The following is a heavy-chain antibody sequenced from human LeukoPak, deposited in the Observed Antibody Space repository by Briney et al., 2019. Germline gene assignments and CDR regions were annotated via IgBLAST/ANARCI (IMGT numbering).Heavy chain of an antibody. Sequence: GGSLRLSCAVSGFTFSSYSMNWVRQAPGKGLGWVSSITATSSYIYYADSVRGRFTVSRDNAKNSLYLQMNRLRAEDTAVYYCARPAAAIPPYWGQGTLVTVSS. V-gene: IGHV3-21*01. J-gene: IGHJ4*02. D-gene: IGHD6-13*01. CDR1: GFTFSSYS. CDR3: ARPAAAIPPY. CDR2: ITATSSYI.